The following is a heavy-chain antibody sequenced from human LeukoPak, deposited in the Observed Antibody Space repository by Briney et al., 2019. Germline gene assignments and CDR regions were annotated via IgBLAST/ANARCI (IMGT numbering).Heavy chain of an antibody. CDR2: IRYDGSNK. CDR1: GFTLSSYG. D-gene: IGHD2-15*01. V-gene: IGHV3-30*02. J-gene: IGHJ4*02. CDR3: AKDGVVVAATPFDY. Sequence: GGSLRLSCAASGFTLSSYGMHWVRQAPGKGLEWVAFIRYDGSNKYYADSVKGRFTISRDNSKNTLYLQMNSLRAEDTAVYYCAKDGVVVAATPFDYWGQGTLVTVSS.